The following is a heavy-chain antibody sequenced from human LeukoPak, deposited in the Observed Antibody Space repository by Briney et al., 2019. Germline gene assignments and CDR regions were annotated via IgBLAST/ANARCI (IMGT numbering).Heavy chain of an antibody. V-gene: IGHV3-30*02. D-gene: IGHD2-21*02. Sequence: GGSLRLSCAASGFTFSKYGMYWVRQAPGKGLEWVAFIRYDGNYNYYADIVKGRFTISRDDSKNTMFLQMTNLRPDDTAVYFCAKDRMTVFESWGQGTLVTVSS. CDR1: GFTFSKYG. J-gene: IGHJ4*02. CDR3: AKDRMTVFES. CDR2: IRYDGNYN.